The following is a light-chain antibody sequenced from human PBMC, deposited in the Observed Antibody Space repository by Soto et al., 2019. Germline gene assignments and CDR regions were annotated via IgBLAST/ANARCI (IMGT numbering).Light chain of an antibody. J-gene: IGLJ1*01. CDR3: AGWDDSLNGYV. Sequence: QSVLTQPPSASGTPGQRVTISCSGSSSNIGRNTVNWYQHLPGTAPKLLIYSNNQRPSGVPDRFSGSKSGTSASLAISGLQSEYEADYYCAGWDDSLNGYVFGTGTKVTVL. V-gene: IGLV1-44*01. CDR2: SNN. CDR1: SSNIGRNT.